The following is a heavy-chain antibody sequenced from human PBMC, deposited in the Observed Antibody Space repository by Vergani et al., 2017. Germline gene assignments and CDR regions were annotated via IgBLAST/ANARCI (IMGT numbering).Heavy chain of an antibody. D-gene: IGHD1-26*01. V-gene: IGHV4-59*01. CDR2: IYYSGST. CDR3: ARDEGSGSYRDAFDI. Sequence: QVQLQESGPGLVKPSETLSLTCIVSGGSISSYYWSWIRPPQGKGLEWIGYIYYSGSTNYSPSLKSRVTISVDTSKNQFSLKLSSVTAADTAVYYCARDEGSGSYRDAFDIWGQGTMVTVSS. J-gene: IGHJ3*02. CDR1: GGSISSYY.